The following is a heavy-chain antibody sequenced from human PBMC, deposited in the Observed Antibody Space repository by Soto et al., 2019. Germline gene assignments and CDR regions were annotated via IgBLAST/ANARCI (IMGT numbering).Heavy chain of an antibody. V-gene: IGHV4-59*01. D-gene: IGHD2-2*01. CDR3: ARGAVVVPAATEYYFDY. J-gene: IGHJ4*02. CDR1: GGSISSYY. CDR2: IYYSGST. Sequence: PSETLSLTCTVSGGSISSYYWSWIRQPPGKGLEWIGYIYYSGSTNYNPSLKSRVTISVDTSKNQFSLKLSSVTAADTAVYYCARGAVVVPAATEYYFDYWGQGTLVTVSS.